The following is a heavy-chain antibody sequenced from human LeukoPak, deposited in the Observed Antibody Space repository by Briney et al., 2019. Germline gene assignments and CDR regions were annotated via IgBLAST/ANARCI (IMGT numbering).Heavy chain of an antibody. Sequence: ETLSLTCAVSGGSISSSNWWSWVRQPPGKGLEWVSIIYDGGSTYYADSVKGRFTISRDNSKNSLYLLLNSLRGEDTAMYYCVRGGTGYTGSWHHFDSWGQGTPVTVSS. D-gene: IGHD6-13*01. CDR2: IYDGGST. CDR1: GGSISSSNW. J-gene: IGHJ4*02. V-gene: IGHV3-53*01. CDR3: VRGGTGYTGSWHHFDS.